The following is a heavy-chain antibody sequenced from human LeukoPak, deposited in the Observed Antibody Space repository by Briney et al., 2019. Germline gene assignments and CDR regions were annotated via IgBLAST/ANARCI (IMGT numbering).Heavy chain of an antibody. CDR3: ASGSSGYDP. V-gene: IGHV4-4*07. D-gene: IGHD5-12*01. J-gene: IGHJ5*02. CDR1: GGSISNYY. Sequence: PSETLSLTCTVSGGSISNYYWSLIRQPAGKGLEWIGRIYSSGTTIYNPSLKSRVTMSVDTSKNQFSLKLSSVTAADTAVYFCASGSSGYDPWGQGTLVTVSS. CDR2: IYSSGTT.